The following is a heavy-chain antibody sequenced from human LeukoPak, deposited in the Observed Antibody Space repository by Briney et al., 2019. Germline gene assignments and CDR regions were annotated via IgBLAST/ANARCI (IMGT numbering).Heavy chain of an antibody. V-gene: IGHV4-34*01. CDR1: GGSFSGYY. J-gene: IGHJ3*02. CDR3: ARGQGAFDI. Sequence: SETLSLTCAVYGGSFSGYYWSWIRQPPGKGLEWIGEINHSGSTNYNPSLKSRVTISVDTSKNQFSLKLSFVTAADTAVYYCARGQGAFDIWGQGTMVTVSS. CDR2: INHSGST.